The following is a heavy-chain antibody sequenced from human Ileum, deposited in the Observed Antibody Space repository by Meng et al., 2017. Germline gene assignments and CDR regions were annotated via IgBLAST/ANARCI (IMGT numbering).Heavy chain of an antibody. CDR2: VYHSGST. J-gene: IGHJ2*01. CDR1: GGSISSSSYY. V-gene: IGHV4-39*07. CDR3: ARADYVRYFDL. Sequence: SETLSLTCTVSGGSISSSSYYWGWIRQPPGKGLEWIGEVYHSGSTHYNPSLQSRVTISIDNSKNRFSLSLNSVTAADTAIYYCARADYVRYFDLWGRGTLVTVSS. D-gene: IGHD3-10*02.